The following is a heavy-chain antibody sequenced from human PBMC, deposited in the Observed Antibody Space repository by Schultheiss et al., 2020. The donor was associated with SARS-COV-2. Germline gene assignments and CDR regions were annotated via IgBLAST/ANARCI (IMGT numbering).Heavy chain of an antibody. J-gene: IGHJ4*02. Sequence: GGSLRLSCAASGFTVSSNYMSWVRQAPGKGLEWVSVIYSGGSTYYADSVKGRFTISRDNAKNSLYLQMNSLKTEDTAVYYCTTRLQTRFGGVIVTDYWGQGTLVTVSS. CDR3: TTRLQTRFGGVIVTDY. V-gene: IGHV3-53*01. D-gene: IGHD3-16*02. CDR1: GFTVSSNY. CDR2: IYSGGST.